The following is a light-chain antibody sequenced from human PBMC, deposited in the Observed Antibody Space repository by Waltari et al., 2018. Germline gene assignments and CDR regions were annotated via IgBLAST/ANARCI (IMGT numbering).Light chain of an antibody. V-gene: IGLV3-25*03. CDR2: KDS. J-gene: IGLJ1*01. Sequence: SLELTQSPSVAVSPGQTAGITCSGDALSKQHVYWYQQRPGQAPVLVLFKDSERPSGRPERFSGSRSGTTGTLTITGVQAEDEADYYCQSSDSSGNDYVFGPGTKVTVL. CDR3: QSSDSSGNDYV. CDR1: ALSKQH.